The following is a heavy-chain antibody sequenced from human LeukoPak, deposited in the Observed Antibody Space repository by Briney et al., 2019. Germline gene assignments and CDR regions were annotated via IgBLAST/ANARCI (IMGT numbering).Heavy chain of an antibody. CDR2: INPNSGCT. CDR1: GYTFTGYY. V-gene: IGHV1-2*02. J-gene: IGHJ4*02. Sequence: ASVKVSCKASGYTFTGYYMHWLRQAPGQGREWMGWINPNSGCTNSAQKFQGRVTMTSDTSISTAYMELSRLRSDDTALYYCARAPRMVITPIYFDYWGQGPLVTVSS. CDR3: ARAPRMVITPIYFDY. D-gene: IGHD4/OR15-4a*01.